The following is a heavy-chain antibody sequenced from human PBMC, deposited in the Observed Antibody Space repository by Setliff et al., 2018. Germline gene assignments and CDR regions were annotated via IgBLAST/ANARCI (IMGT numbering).Heavy chain of an antibody. J-gene: IGHJ5*02. CDR2: INQDGDAQ. D-gene: IGHD3-3*01. CDR3: ARAGNIYYDFWGKEGFDN. Sequence: GGSLRLSCAASGFSFSSFWMSWVRQPPGKGLEWVANINQDGDAQFYVDSVKGRVTISRDNANNMIYLQMNNVRPDDTAVYYCARAGNIYYDFWGKEGFDNWGQGTLVTVSS. V-gene: IGHV3-7*01. CDR1: GFSFSSFW.